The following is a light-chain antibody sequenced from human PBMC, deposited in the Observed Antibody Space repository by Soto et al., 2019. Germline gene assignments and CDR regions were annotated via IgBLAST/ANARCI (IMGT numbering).Light chain of an antibody. CDR3: QQRSNWPPT. J-gene: IGKJ4*01. V-gene: IGKV3-11*01. CDR1: QSVSKY. CDR2: DAS. Sequence: EIVLTQSPATLSLSPGERATLSCRASQSVSKYLGWYQQKLGKAPRLLIYDASNMATGIPSRFSGSGSGTDFTLTISSLEPEDFAVYYCQQRSNWPPTFGGGTKVEIK.